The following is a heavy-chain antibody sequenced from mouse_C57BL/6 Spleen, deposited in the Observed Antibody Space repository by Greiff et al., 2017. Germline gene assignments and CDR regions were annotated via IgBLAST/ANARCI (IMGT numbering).Heavy chain of an antibody. V-gene: IGHV1-80*01. CDR3: ARRGYPYFDY. CDR2: IYPGDGDT. D-gene: IGHD3-1*01. CDR1: GYAFSSYW. Sequence: QVQLQQSGAELVKPGASVKISCKASGYAFSSYWMNWVKQRPGTGLEWIGQIYPGDGDTNYNGKFKGTATLTADTSSSTAYMPLSSRTSEDSAVYFCARRGYPYFDYWGQGTTLTVSS. J-gene: IGHJ2*01.